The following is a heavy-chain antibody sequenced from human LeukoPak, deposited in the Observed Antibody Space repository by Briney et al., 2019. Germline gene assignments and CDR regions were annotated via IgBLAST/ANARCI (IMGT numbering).Heavy chain of an antibody. CDR1: GGTFSSYA. CDR2: IIPIFGTA. J-gene: IGHJ3*02. CDR3: AREVLSGYDKAFDI. Sequence: SVKVSCKASGGTFSSYAISGVRQAPGQGLEWMGGIIPIFGTANYAQKFQGRVTITTDESTSTAYMELSSLRAGDTAVYYCAREVLSGYDKAFDIWGQGTMVTVSS. D-gene: IGHD5-12*01. V-gene: IGHV1-69*05.